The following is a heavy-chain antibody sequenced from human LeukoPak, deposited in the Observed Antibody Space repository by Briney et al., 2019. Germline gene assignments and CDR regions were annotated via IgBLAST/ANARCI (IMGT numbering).Heavy chain of an antibody. V-gene: IGHV3-7*01. CDR2: IKEDGREK. CDR3: ARDKEGGSNDH. CDR1: GFTFSRHW. Sequence: GGSLRLSCAASGFTFSRHWMSWVRQAPGKGLEWVANIKEDGREKKYVDSLKDRFTISRDNTKNPVYLQMSGLRVDDTAIYYCARDKEGGSNDHWGQGTLVTVSS. D-gene: IGHD2-15*01. J-gene: IGHJ4*02.